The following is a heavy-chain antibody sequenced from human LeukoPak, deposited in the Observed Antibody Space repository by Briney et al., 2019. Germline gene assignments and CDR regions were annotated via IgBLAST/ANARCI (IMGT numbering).Heavy chain of an antibody. D-gene: IGHD1-26*01. Sequence: ASVKVSCKASGYTFTGYYMHWVRQAPGQGLEWMGWINPNSGGTNYAQKFQGRVTMTRDTSISTAYMELSRLRSDDTAVYYCAGRWALVGASTLYGMDVWGQGTTVTVSS. CDR2: INPNSGGT. CDR3: AGRWALVGASTLYGMDV. CDR1: GYTFTGYY. V-gene: IGHV1-2*02. J-gene: IGHJ6*02.